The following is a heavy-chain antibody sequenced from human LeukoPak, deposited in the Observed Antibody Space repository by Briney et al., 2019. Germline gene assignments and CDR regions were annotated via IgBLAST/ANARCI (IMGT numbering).Heavy chain of an antibody. J-gene: IGHJ6*02. D-gene: IGHD7-27*01. CDR3: AKDGKFMGTLYYYGMDV. V-gene: IGHV3-9*01. Sequence: GGSLRLSCAASGFTFDDYAMHWVRQAPGKGLEWVSGISWNSGSIGYADSVKGRFTISRDNAKNSLYLQMNSLRAEDTALYYCAKDGKFMGTLYYYGMDVWGQGTTVTVSS. CDR1: GFTFDDYA. CDR2: ISWNSGSI.